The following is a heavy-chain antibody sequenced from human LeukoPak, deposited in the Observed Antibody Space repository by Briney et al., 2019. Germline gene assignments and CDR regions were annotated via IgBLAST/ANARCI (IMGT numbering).Heavy chain of an antibody. D-gene: IGHD3-10*01. J-gene: IGHJ4*02. CDR3: ARALDYYGSGSTFDY. Sequence: PSETLSLTCTVSGGSISSYYWSWIRQPAGKGLEWIGRIYTSGSTNYNPSLKSRVIMSVDTSKNQFSLKLSSVTAADTAVYYCARALDYYGSGSTFDYWGQGTLVTVSS. CDR2: IYTSGST. CDR1: GGSISSYY. V-gene: IGHV4-4*07.